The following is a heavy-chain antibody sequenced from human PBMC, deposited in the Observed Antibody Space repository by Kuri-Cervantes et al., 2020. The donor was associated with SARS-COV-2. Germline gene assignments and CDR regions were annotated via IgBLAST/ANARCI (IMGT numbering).Heavy chain of an antibody. CDR1: GGSISRYY. CDR3: GRLGATKGSHYYGVDV. J-gene: IGHJ6*02. D-gene: IGHD1-26*01. V-gene: IGHV4-59*01. CDR2: IHYSGST. Sequence: ESLKISCSVSGGSISRYYWSWMRQPPRKGLEWIGNIHYSGSTNYNNSLDSRVTISVDTSKNQLSLRLSSVTAADTAVYYCGRLGATKGSHYYGVDVWGQGTTVTVSS.